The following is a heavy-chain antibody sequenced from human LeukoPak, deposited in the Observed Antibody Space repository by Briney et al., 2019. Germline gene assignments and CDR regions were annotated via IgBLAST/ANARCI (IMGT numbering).Heavy chain of an antibody. CDR2: ISSSSSTI. D-gene: IGHD1-26*01. Sequence: GGSLRLSCAASGFTSSSYSMNWVRQAPGKGLEWVSYISSSSSTIYYADSVKGRFTISRDNAKNSLYLQMNSPRAEDTAVYYCARAGWELLEYAFDIWGQGTMVTVSS. V-gene: IGHV3-48*04. CDR3: ARAGWELLEYAFDI. CDR1: GFTSSSYS. J-gene: IGHJ3*02.